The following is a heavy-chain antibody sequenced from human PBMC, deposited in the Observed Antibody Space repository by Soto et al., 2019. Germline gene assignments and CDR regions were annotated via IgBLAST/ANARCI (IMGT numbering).Heavy chain of an antibody. J-gene: IGHJ6*02. Sequence: SLTCAVYGGSFSGYYWSWIRQPPGKGLEWIGETNHSGSTNYNPSLKSRVTISVDTSKNQFSLKLSSVTAADTAVYYCARGRRGSYHYDYYGLDVWGQGTTVTVSS. D-gene: IGHD1-26*01. CDR3: ARGRRGSYHYDYYGLDV. CDR1: GGSFSGYY. CDR2: TNHSGST. V-gene: IGHV4-34*01.